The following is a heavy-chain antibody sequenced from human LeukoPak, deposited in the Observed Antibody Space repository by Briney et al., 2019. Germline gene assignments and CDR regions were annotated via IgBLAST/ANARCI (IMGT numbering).Heavy chain of an antibody. CDR1: GFTFSSYA. V-gene: IGHV3-23*01. J-gene: IGHJ4*02. Sequence: PGGSLRLSCAASGFTFSSYAMSWVRQAPGKGLEWVSAISGSGGSTYYADSVKGRFTISRDNSKNTLYLHMNSLRAEDTAVYYCAKGLRFCSSTTCSDYFDYWGQGTLVTVSS. CDR3: AKGLRFCSSTTCSDYFDY. CDR2: ISGSGGST. D-gene: IGHD2-2*01.